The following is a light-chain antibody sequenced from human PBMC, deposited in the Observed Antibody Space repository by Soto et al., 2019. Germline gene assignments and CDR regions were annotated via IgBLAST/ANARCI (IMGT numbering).Light chain of an antibody. CDR1: SNDVGTDNL. J-gene: IGLJ2*01. V-gene: IGLV2-23*01. Sequence: QSALTQPASVSGSPGQSITISCTGISNDVGTDNLVSWYQHHPSKAPKLIIYEASKRPSGVPNRFSGSKSGNTASLTISGLHAEDEADYYCCSYGRSVVFGGGTKLTVL. CDR3: CSYGRSVV. CDR2: EAS.